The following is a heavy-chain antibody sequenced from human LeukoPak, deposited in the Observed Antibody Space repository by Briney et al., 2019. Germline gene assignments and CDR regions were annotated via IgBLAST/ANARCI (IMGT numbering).Heavy chain of an antibody. CDR3: APSGTYFDY. Sequence: ASVKVSCKASGYTFTNYYMQWVRQAPGQGLEWMGWINPKSGGTNYAQKFQGRVTLTRDTSISTAYMELSRPTSDDTAVYYCAPSGTYFDYWGQGTLVTVSS. D-gene: IGHD1-26*01. CDR2: INPKSGGT. J-gene: IGHJ4*02. CDR1: GYTFTNYY. V-gene: IGHV1-2*02.